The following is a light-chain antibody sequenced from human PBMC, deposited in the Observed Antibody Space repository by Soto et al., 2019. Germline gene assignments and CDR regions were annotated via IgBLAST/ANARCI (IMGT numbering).Light chain of an antibody. CDR1: QSVGST. CDR2: DTS. CDR3: QRFNRGPLS. J-gene: IGKJ4*01. Sequence: EIVLTQSPAALSVSPGERVTLSCWASQSVGSTLNWYQQRPGQAPRLLIYDTSIRATGIPARFSGSGSGTEFTLTIASLQSEDFGVYYCQRFNRGPLSFGGGTKVEI. V-gene: IGKV3-15*01.